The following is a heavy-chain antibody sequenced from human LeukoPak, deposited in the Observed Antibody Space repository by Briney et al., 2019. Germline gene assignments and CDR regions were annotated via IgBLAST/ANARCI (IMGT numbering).Heavy chain of an antibody. CDR1: GFTSNNYA. Sequence: PGGSLRLSCAASGFTSNNYAMSWVRQAPGKGLEWVSTIGYSGGGTYYADSVKGRFTISRDNSKNTLYLQVNSLRAEDTAVYYCAKDGTVTGPGWFDPWGQGTLVTVSS. CDR2: IGYSGGGT. J-gene: IGHJ5*02. D-gene: IGHD2-21*02. CDR3: AKDGTVTGPGWFDP. V-gene: IGHV3-23*01.